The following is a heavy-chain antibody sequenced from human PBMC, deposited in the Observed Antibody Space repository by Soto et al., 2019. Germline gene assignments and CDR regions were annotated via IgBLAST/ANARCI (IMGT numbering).Heavy chain of an antibody. J-gene: IGHJ4*02. Sequence: EVQLLESGGGLVQPGGSLRLSCAASGFTFSSYAMSWVRQAPGKGLEWVSAISGSGGSTYYADSVKGRFTISRDNSKNTLYLQMNSVRAEDTAVYYCAKDIARGIVATNNDYWGQGTLVTVSS. V-gene: IGHV3-23*01. D-gene: IGHD5-12*01. CDR3: AKDIARGIVATNNDY. CDR1: GFTFSSYA. CDR2: ISGSGGST.